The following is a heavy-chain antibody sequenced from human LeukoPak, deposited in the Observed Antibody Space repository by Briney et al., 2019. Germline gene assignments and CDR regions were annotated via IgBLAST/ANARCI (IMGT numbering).Heavy chain of an antibody. CDR3: ASKTYGDFYAFDI. Sequence: AASVKVSCKASGYTFTTYDINWVRQATGQGLEWMGWMNPNSGNTGYAQKFQGRVTMTRNTSTSTAYMELSSLRSEDTAVYYCASKTYGDFYAFDIWGQGTMVTVSS. D-gene: IGHD2-21*02. J-gene: IGHJ3*02. V-gene: IGHV1-8*01. CDR2: MNPNSGNT. CDR1: GYTFTTYD.